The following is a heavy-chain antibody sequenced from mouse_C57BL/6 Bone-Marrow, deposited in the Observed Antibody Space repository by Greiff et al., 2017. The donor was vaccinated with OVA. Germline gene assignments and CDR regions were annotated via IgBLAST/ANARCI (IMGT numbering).Heavy chain of an antibody. V-gene: IGHV8-12*01. CDR1: GFSLSTSGMG. CDR3: ARRTVVATGYFDY. D-gene: IGHD1-1*01. CDR2: IYWDDDK. J-gene: IGHJ2*01. Sequence: QVTLNECDPGILQSSQTLSLTCSFSGFSLSTSGMGVSWIRQPSGKGLEWLAHIYWDDDKRYNPSLKSRLTISKDTSRNQVFLKITSVDTADTATYYCARRTVVATGYFDYWGQGTTLTVSS.